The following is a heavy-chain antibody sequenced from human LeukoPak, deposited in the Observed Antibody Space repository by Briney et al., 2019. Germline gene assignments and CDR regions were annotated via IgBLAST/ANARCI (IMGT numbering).Heavy chain of an antibody. CDR3: ARLGPSWGAIEFFFDY. V-gene: IGHV4-39*01. Sequence: SETLSLTCTVSGGSISSSSYYWGWIRQPPGKGLEWIGSIYYSGSTYYNPSLKSRVTISVDTSKNQFSLKLSSVTAADTAVYYCARLGPSWGAIEFFFDYWGQGTLVTVSS. CDR1: GGSISSSSYY. CDR2: IYYSGST. J-gene: IGHJ4*02. D-gene: IGHD2-2*02.